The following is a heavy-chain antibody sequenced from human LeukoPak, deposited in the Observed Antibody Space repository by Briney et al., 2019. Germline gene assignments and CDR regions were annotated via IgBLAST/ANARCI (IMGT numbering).Heavy chain of an antibody. CDR3: ARADSSGWYNYFDY. D-gene: IGHD6-19*01. V-gene: IGHV1-2*02. CDR2: INPNSGGT. Sequence: ASVKVSCKASGYTFTRYYMHWVRQAPGQGLEWMGWINPNSGGTNYAQKFQGRVTMTRDTSISTAYMELSRLRSDDTAVYYCARADSSGWYNYFDYWGQGTLVTVSS. CDR1: GYTFTRYY. J-gene: IGHJ4*02.